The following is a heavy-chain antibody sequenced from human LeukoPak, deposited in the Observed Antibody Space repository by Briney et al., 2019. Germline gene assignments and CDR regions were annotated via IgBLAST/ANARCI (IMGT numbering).Heavy chain of an antibody. CDR3: AKDSSGWDFDY. J-gene: IGHJ4*02. V-gene: IGHV3-23*01. CDR2: ISGSGGST. CDR1: RFTFSSYA. D-gene: IGHD6-19*01. Sequence: PGGSLRLSCAASRFTFSSYAMSWVRQAPGQGMEWVSAISGSGGSTYYEDSVKGRFTISRDNSKNTLYLQMNSLRDEDTAVYYCAKDSSGWDFDYWGQGTLVTVSS.